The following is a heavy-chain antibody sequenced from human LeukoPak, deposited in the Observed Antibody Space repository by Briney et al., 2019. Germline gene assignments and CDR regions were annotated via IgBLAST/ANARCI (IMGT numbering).Heavy chain of an antibody. CDR1: GYTFTSYY. J-gene: IGHJ6*03. CDR2: INPSGGST. V-gene: IGHV1-46*01. CDR3: ASLKADSSGWYYYMDV. D-gene: IGHD6-19*01. Sequence: GASVKVSCKASGYTFTSYYMHWVRQAPGQGLEWMGIINPSGGSTSYAQKFQGRVTMTRDTSTSTVYMELSSLRSEDTAVYYCASLKADSSGWYYYMDVWGKGTTVTVSS.